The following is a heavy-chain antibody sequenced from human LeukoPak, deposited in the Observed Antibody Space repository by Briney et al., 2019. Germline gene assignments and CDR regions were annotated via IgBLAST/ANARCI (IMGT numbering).Heavy chain of an antibody. J-gene: IGHJ4*02. CDR3: ALLGGSGYDYRPFDY. Sequence: SETLSLTCAVYGGSFSGYYWSWIRQPPGKGLEWIGEINHSGSTNYNPSLKSRVTISVDTSKNQFSLKLSSVTAAGTAVYYCALLGGSGYDYRPFDYWGQGTLVTVSS. CDR1: GGSFSGYY. CDR2: INHSGST. V-gene: IGHV4-34*01. D-gene: IGHD5-12*01.